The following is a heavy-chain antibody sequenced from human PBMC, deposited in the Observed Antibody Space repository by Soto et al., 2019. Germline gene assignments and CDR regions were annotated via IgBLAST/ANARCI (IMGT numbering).Heavy chain of an antibody. J-gene: IGHJ4*02. CDR2: FHYSGIS. CDR1: DASIRGYY. V-gene: IGHV4-59*01. CDR3: ARGASNWQYFDY. D-gene: IGHD4-4*01. Sequence: ETLSLTCTVSDASIRGYYWSWIRQPPGKGLEWIGYFHYSGISNYNSSLKSRVTMSLDTSKNQFSLKLSSVSAADTAIYYCARGASNWQYFDYWGQGALVTLSS.